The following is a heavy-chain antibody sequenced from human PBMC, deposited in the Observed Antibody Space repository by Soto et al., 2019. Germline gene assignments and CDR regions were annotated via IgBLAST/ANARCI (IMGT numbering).Heavy chain of an antibody. CDR2: IYSSGST. J-gene: IGHJ5*02. Sequence: PSATLSLPCTVTGGTLSGYYWTWIRQSAGGGLEWIGRIYSSGSTNYNPSLKSRVTISLDTSMSHFSLRLRSVSAADTAVYYCARGQRFSDCFDPWGPGTLVTVSS. D-gene: IGHD3-3*01. CDR1: GGTLSGYY. CDR3: ARGQRFSDCFDP. V-gene: IGHV4-4*07.